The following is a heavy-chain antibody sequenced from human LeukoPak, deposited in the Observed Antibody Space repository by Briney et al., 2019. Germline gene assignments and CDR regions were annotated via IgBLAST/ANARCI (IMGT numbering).Heavy chain of an antibody. CDR1: GYTCTYYY. CDR2: ISPNSGGT. Sequence: ASVKVSCKASGYTCTYYYVHWVRQAPGQGLEWMGCISPNSGGTHYAQNFQGRVTMTRDTSISTAYMELSRLRSDDTAVYFCARLPYDEPDYWGQGTLVTVSS. CDR3: ARLPYDEPDY. J-gene: IGHJ4*02. V-gene: IGHV1-2*02. D-gene: IGHD3-3*01.